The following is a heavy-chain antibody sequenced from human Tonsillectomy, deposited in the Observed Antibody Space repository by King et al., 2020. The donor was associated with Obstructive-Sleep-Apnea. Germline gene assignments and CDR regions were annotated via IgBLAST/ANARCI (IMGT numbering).Heavy chain of an antibody. D-gene: IGHD3-3*02. V-gene: IGHV3-23*04. J-gene: IGHJ4*02. CDR2: ICGSGE. CDR3: AKGLAWEYYCDS. Sequence: VQLVESGGGLVQPGGSLRLSCAASGFTFSSYAMSWVRQAPGKGLEWVSAICGSGEYNADSVKGRFTISRDNSKNTLYLQMNSLRAEDTAVYYCAKGLAWEYYCDSWGQGTLVTVSS. CDR1: GFTFSSYA.